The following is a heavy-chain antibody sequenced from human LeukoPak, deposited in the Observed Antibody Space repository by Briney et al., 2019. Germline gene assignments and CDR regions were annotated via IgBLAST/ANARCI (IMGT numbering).Heavy chain of an antibody. D-gene: IGHD3-10*01. CDR2: IYYSGST. J-gene: IGHJ4*02. CDR1: GGSISSGSYY. CDR3: ARGLQYYGSGSYTHFDY. Sequence: SETLSLTCTVSGGSISSGSYYWGWIRQPPGKGLEWIGNIYYSGSTSYNPSLKSRVTISVDTSKNQFSLKVTSVTAADTAVYYCARGLQYYGSGSYTHFDYWGQGSLVTVSS. V-gene: IGHV4-39*07.